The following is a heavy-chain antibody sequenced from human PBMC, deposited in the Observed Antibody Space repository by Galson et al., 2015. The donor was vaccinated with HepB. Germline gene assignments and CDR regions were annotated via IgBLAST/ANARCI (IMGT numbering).Heavy chain of an antibody. CDR3: AKGPLLDYYYYMDV. J-gene: IGHJ6*03. Sequence: SLRLSCAASGFTFDDYAMHWVRQAPGKGLEWVSGISWNSGSIGYADSVKGRFTISRDNAKNSLYLQMNSLRAEDTALYYCAKGPLLDYYYYMDVWGKGTTVTVSS. CDR1: GFTFDDYA. CDR2: ISWNSGSI. V-gene: IGHV3-9*01.